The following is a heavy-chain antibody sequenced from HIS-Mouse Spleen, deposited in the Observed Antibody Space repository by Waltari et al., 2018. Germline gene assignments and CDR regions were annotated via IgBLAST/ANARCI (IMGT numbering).Heavy chain of an antibody. J-gene: IGHJ4*02. CDR1: GGSISSYY. CDR2: IYYSGRT. D-gene: IGHD2-15*01. V-gene: IGHV4-59*08. Sequence: QVQLQESGPGLVKPSETLSLTCTVPGGSISSYYWSWIRQPPGKGLEWIGYIYYSGRTNHNPALKGGVTISVDQSKNQFSLKRGSVTAADTAVYYCARGGLLAATYYFDYWGQGTLVTVSS. CDR3: ARGGLLAATYYFDY.